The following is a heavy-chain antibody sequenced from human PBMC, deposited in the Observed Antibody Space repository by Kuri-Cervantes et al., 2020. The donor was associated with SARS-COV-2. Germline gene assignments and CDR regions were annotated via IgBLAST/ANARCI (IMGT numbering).Heavy chain of an antibody. D-gene: IGHD3-10*01. J-gene: IGHJ4*02. CDR1: GFSVSNNY. Sequence: GESLKISCVASGFSVSNNYTSWVRQAPGKGLEWVSVIYSGGNTYYADSVKGRFTISRDNSKNTLFLQMNSLRAVDTAVYYCAKGGLYGFGESHFADWGQGTLVTVSS. CDR3: AKGGLYGFGESHFAD. CDR2: IYSGGNT. V-gene: IGHV3-66*01.